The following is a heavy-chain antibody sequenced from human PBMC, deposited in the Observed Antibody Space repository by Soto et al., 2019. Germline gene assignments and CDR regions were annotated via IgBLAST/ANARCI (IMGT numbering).Heavy chain of an antibody. CDR1: GFTFSSYG. CDR2: IWYDGSNK. Sequence: QVQLVESGGGVVQPGRSLRLSCAASGFTFSSYGMHWVRQAPGKGLEWVAVIWYDGSNKYYADSVKGRFTISRDNSKNTLYLLMNSLRAEDTAVYYCARDRDSSGYYHDYWGQGTLVTVSS. CDR3: ARDRDSSGYYHDY. D-gene: IGHD3-22*01. V-gene: IGHV3-33*01. J-gene: IGHJ4*02.